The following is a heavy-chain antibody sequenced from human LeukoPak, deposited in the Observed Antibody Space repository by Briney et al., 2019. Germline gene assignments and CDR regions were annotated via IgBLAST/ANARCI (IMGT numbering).Heavy chain of an antibody. Sequence: GGSLRLSCVASGFAFGSNYMSWVRQAPGKGLEWVSAISGSGGSTYYADSVKGRFTISRDNSKNTLYLQMNSLRAEDTAVYYCAKRFGIAAAGTYHYWGQGTLVTVSS. V-gene: IGHV3-23*01. CDR3: AKRFGIAAAGTYHY. J-gene: IGHJ4*02. CDR1: GFAFGSNY. D-gene: IGHD6-13*01. CDR2: ISGSGGST.